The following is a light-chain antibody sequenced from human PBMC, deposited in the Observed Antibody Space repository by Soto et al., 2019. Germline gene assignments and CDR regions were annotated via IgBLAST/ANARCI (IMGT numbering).Light chain of an antibody. CDR2: GAS. J-gene: IGKJ3*01. V-gene: IGKV3-20*01. CDR3: QQYGRSPFT. CDR1: QSVSSNN. Sequence: EIVLTQSPGTLSLSPGERATLSCRASQSVSSNNLAWYQQRPGQAPRVVIYGASTRATGIPDRFSGSGSGTDFTVTISRLEPEDFAVYYCQQYGRSPFTFGPGTKVDIK.